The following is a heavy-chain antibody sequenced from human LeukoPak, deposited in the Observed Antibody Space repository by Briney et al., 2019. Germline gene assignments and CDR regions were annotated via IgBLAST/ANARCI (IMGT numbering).Heavy chain of an antibody. Sequence: GGSLRLSCAASGFTFSSYSMNWVRQAPGKGLVWVSRINIDGSSISYADSMKGRFTISRDNAKNTLYLQMNSLRAEDTAVYYCARDRYDILTGYNPLGAVDVWGQGTMVTVSS. J-gene: IGHJ3*01. V-gene: IGHV3-74*01. CDR2: INIDGSSI. CDR1: GFTFSSYS. CDR3: ARDRYDILTGYNPLGAVDV. D-gene: IGHD3-9*01.